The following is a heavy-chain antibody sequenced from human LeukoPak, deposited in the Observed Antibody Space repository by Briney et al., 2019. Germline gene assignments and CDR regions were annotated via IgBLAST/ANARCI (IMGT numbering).Heavy chain of an antibody. D-gene: IGHD6-19*01. J-gene: IGHJ3*02. V-gene: IGHV4-61*01. CDR2: IYYSGST. CDR3: ARGLSGYSSGWDAFDI. CDR1: GASISSGTYS. Sequence: PSETLSLTCTVSGASISSGTYSWSWIRRPPGKGLEWIGYIYYSGSTNYNPSLKSRVTISVDTSKNQFSLRLSSVTAADTAVYYCARGLSGYSSGWDAFDIWGHGTMVTVSS.